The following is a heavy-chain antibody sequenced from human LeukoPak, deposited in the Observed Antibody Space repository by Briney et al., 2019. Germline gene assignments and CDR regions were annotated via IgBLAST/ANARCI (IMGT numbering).Heavy chain of an antibody. CDR3: ARSAAGTYY. CDR2: ISSSSSYK. J-gene: IGHJ4*02. V-gene: IGHV3-21*01. Sequence: GGSLRLSWVASGXTFSSYSMNWVRQAPGKGLEWVSSISSSSSYKYYTDSVKGRFTISRDNAKNSLYLQMNSLRAEDTAVYYCARSAAGTYYWGQGTLVTVSS. D-gene: IGHD1-1*01. CDR1: GXTFSSYS.